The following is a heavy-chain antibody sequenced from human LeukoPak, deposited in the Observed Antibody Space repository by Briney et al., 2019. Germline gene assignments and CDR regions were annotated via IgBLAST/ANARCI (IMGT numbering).Heavy chain of an antibody. CDR3: ATGPDRGYTQGYFDY. V-gene: IGHV4-59*01. D-gene: IGHD5-18*01. J-gene: IGHJ4*02. CDR2: IYSSGST. Sequence: SETLSLTCTVSGGSISSYYWSWIRQPPGKGLEWIGDIYSSGSTNYNPSLKSRVTISVDTSKNHFSLKLSSVTAADTAVYYCATGPDRGYTQGYFDYWGQGALVTVSS. CDR1: GGSISSYY.